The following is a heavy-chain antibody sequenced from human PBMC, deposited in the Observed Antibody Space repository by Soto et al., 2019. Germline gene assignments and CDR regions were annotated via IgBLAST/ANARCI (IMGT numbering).Heavy chain of an antibody. D-gene: IGHD1-20*01. CDR1: GYTFTSYA. Sequence: ASVKVSCKASGYTFTSYAMHWVRQAPGQRLEWMGWINAGNGNAKYSQKFQGRVTITRDTSASTAYMELSSLRSEDTAVYYCASSGPLWNNYYFDYWGQGTLVTVSS. CDR3: ASSGPLWNNYYFDY. J-gene: IGHJ4*02. CDR2: INAGNGNA. V-gene: IGHV1-3*01.